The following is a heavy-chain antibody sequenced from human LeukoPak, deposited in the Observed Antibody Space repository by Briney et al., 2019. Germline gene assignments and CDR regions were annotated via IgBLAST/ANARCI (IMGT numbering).Heavy chain of an antibody. J-gene: IGHJ5*02. D-gene: IGHD3-22*01. V-gene: IGHV3-11*05. CDR2: ISSSSSYT. CDR3: ARGGGVTMIVVAENWFDP. Sequence: GGSLRLSCAASGFTFSDYYMSWIRQAPGKGLEGVSYISSSSSYTNYADSVKGRFTISRDNAKNSLYLQMNSLRAEDTAVYYCARGGGVTMIVVAENWFDPWGQGTLVTVSS. CDR1: GFTFSDYY.